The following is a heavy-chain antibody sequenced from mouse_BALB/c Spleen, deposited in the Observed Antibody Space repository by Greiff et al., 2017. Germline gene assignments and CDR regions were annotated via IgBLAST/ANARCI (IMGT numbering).Heavy chain of an antibody. J-gene: IGHJ1*01. D-gene: IGHD2-4*01. CDR1: GYTFTDYN. Sequence: EVQLQQSGPELVKPGASVKISCKASGYTFTDYNMHWVKQSHGKSLEWIGYIYPYNGGTGYNQKFKSKATLTVDNSSSTAYMELRSLTSEDSAVYYCAREGMIYGYFDVWGAGTTVTVSS. V-gene: IGHV1S29*02. CDR2: IYPYNGGT. CDR3: AREGMIYGYFDV.